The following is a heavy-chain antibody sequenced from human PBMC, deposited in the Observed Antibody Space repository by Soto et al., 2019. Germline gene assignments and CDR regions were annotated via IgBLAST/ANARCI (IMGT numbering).Heavy chain of an antibody. CDR3: VKQAHGLDGVAFDY. CDR2: VSTSGRST. J-gene: IGHJ4*02. Sequence: GGSLRLSCSASGFIFSESTIYWVRQVPGKGLEAISAVSTSGRSTYYADYVKDRFTSSRDNSKNTLFIQMGSLRPEDTAIYYCVKQAHGLDGVAFDYWGQGTQVTVSS. V-gene: IGHV3-64D*06. D-gene: IGHD2-15*01. CDR1: GFIFSEST.